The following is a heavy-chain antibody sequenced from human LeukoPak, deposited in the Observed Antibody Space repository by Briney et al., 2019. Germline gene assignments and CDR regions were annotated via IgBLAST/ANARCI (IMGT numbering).Heavy chain of an antibody. D-gene: IGHD3-10*01. J-gene: IGHJ6*02. CDR2: ISWNSGSI. CDR1: GFTFSSYA. V-gene: IGHV3-9*01. CDR3: AKDIVVRGVLFYGMDV. Sequence: QTGRSLRLSCAASGFTFSSYAMHWVRHAPGKGLEWVSGISWNSGSIGYADSVKGRFTISRDNAKNSLYLQMNSLRAEDTALYYCAKDIVVRGVLFYGMDVWGQGTTVTVSS.